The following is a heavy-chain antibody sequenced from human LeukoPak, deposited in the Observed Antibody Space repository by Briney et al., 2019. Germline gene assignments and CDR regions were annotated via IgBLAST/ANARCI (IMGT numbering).Heavy chain of an antibody. Sequence: PGRSLRLSCAASGSTLSSYAVHWVRKAPGKGLEWVAVISYDGGSKYYADSVKGRFTISRDNSKNTLYLQMNSLRAEDTAVYYCAKVPARGYSYGYDYFDYWGQGTLVTVSS. V-gene: IGHV3-30*18. CDR2: ISYDGGSK. D-gene: IGHD5-18*01. CDR3: AKVPARGYSYGYDYFDY. J-gene: IGHJ4*02. CDR1: GSTLSSYA.